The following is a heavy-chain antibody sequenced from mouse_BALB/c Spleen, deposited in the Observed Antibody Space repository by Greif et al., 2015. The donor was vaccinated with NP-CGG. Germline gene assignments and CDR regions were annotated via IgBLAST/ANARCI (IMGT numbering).Heavy chain of an antibody. CDR3: ARHYYGSSYVDYAMDY. D-gene: IGHD1-1*01. CDR2: ISNGGGST. V-gene: IGHV5-12-2*01. Sequence: EVKLMESGGGLVQPGGSLKLSCAASGFTFSSYTMSWVRQTPEKRLEWVAYISNGGGSTYYPDTVKGRFTISRDNAKNTLYLRMSSLKSEDTAMYYCARHYYGSSYVDYAMDYWGQGTSVTVSS. CDR1: GFTFSSYT. J-gene: IGHJ4*01.